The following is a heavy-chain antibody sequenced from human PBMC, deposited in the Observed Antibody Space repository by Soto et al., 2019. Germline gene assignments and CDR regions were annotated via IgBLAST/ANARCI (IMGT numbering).Heavy chain of an antibody. J-gene: IGHJ4*02. V-gene: IGHV1-18*01. CDR1: GYTFTSYG. Sequence: QVQLVQSGAEVKKPGASVKVSCKASGYTFTSYGISWVRQAPGQGLEWMGWISAYNGNTNYAQKLQGRVTMTTDTSTSRAYMELRSLRSDDTAVYYCARDLEVVYYDFWSGKFDYWGQGTLVTVSS. CDR2: ISAYNGNT. D-gene: IGHD3-3*01. CDR3: ARDLEVVYYDFWSGKFDY.